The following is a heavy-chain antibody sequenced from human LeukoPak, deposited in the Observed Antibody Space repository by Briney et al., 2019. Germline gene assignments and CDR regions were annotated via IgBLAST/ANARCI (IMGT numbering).Heavy chain of an antibody. Sequence: GGSLRLXCAASGFTFSSYSMNWVRQAPGKELEWVSSISSSSSYIYYADSVKGRFTISRDNAKNSLYLQMNSLRAEDTAVYYCARDRRYSYRFFDYWGQGTLVTVSS. V-gene: IGHV3-21*01. CDR1: GFTFSSYS. D-gene: IGHD5-18*01. CDR2: ISSSSSYI. J-gene: IGHJ4*02. CDR3: ARDRRYSYRFFDY.